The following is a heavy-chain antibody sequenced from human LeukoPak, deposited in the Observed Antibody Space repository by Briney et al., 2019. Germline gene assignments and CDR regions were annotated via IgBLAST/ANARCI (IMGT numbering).Heavy chain of an antibody. CDR2: ISSSSSTI. CDR1: GFTFSSYS. V-gene: IGHV3-48*02. J-gene: IGHJ4*02. D-gene: IGHD3-22*01. CDR3: ARSFSGYYYFEY. Sequence: GSLRLSCAASGFTFSSYSLNWVRQAPGKGLEWVSYISSSSSTIYQADSVKGRFTISRDNAKNSLYLQMNSLRDEDTAVYYCARSFSGYYYFEYWGQGTLVTVSS.